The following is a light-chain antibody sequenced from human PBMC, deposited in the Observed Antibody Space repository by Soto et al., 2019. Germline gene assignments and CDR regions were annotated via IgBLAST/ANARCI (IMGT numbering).Light chain of an antibody. V-gene: IGKV3-15*01. Sequence: EIVMTQSPATLSVSPGERATLSCRASQSVSSNLAWYQQKPGQAPRLLIYGASTRATGIPARFSGSGSGTEFTLTISSVQPEDVAIYYCQQYTNWPITFGQGTRLEIK. CDR3: QQYTNWPIT. CDR2: GAS. J-gene: IGKJ5*01. CDR1: QSVSSN.